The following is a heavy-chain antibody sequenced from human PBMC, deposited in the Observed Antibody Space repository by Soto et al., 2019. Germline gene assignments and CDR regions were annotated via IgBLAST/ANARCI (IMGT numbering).Heavy chain of an antibody. CDR2: ITPIFGTA. CDR1: GGTFSSYA. D-gene: IGHD2-15*01. J-gene: IGHJ4*02. Sequence: QVQLVQSGAEVKKPGSSVKVSCKASGGTFSSYAISWVRQAPGHGLEWMGGITPIFGTANYAQKFQGRVTITADESTSTAHMELSSLRSEDTAVYYCARDDGQDCSGGRCYFYFWGQGTLVTVSS. CDR3: ARDDGQDCSGGRCYFYF. V-gene: IGHV1-69*01.